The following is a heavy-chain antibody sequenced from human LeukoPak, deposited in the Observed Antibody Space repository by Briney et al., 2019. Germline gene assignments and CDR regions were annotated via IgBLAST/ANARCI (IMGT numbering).Heavy chain of an antibody. D-gene: IGHD3-22*01. CDR1: GGSFSGYY. V-gene: IGHV4-34*01. CDR3: ARVIDYDSSGHYLGY. J-gene: IGHJ4*02. Sequence: SETLSLTCAVYGGSFSGYYWSWIRQAPGKGLEWIGEINDSGSTNCNPSLKSRVTISVDTSKNQFSLKLSSVTAADTAVYYCARVIDYDSSGHYLGYWGQGTLVTVSS. CDR2: INDSGST.